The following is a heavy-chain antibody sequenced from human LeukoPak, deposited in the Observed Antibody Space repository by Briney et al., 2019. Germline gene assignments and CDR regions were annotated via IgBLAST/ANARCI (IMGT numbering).Heavy chain of an antibody. V-gene: IGHV4-39*01. CDR2: IYYRGNT. J-gene: IGHJ6*02. CDR1: RASFNGSDYC. Sequence: PSETLSLTCSVSRASFNGSDYCWGWVRQPPGKGLEWIGTIYYRGNTYYNPSLTSRVTISADTSKMQFSLKLTSATAADTAVYYCARNPVRDEHYYYYGMDVWGQGTTVTVSS. CDR3: ARNPVRDEHYYYYGMDV.